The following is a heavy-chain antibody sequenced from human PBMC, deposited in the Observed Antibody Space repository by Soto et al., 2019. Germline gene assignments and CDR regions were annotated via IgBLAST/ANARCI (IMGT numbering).Heavy chain of an antibody. V-gene: IGHV3-23*04. CDR3: AKGLPDTIFGVLIRFDS. Sequence: EVQLVESGGGSVQTGGSLRLSCAATGFTFSSCVMSWVRQAPGKGLEWVSTISGSGGSAYYADSVKGRFTISRDNSKNTLYLQMNSLRVDDTAVYYCAKGLPDTIFGVLIRFDSWGQGTLVTVSS. J-gene: IGHJ4*02. CDR1: GFTFSSCV. CDR2: ISGSGGSA. D-gene: IGHD3-3*01.